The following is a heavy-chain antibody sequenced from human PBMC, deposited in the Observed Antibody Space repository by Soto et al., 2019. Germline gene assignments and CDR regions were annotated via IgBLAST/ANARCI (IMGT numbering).Heavy chain of an antibody. CDR2: SIYGRPT. D-gene: IGHD6-13*01. V-gene: IGHV4-39*01. CDR3: ATHGAYSTSVYYYYGMDV. J-gene: IGHJ6*02. Sequence: RRSLTWTLAARSINITVYDWGWIRQPPGRGLEWIGSSIYGRPTHYSPSLQTRVTISLATAQTHLSLPLRALTAPDTAVYYCATHGAYSTSVYYYYGMDVWGQGTTVTVSS. CDR1: ARSINITVYD.